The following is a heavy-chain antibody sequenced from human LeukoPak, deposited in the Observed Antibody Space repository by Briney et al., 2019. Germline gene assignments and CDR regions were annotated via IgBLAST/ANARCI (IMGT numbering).Heavy chain of an antibody. J-gene: IGHJ4*02. D-gene: IGHD6-6*01. CDR2: IKQDGSEK. Sequence: GGPLRLSCAASGFTFSSYWMSWVRQAPGKGLEWVANIKQDGSEKYYVDSVKGRFTISRDNAKNSLYLQMNSLRAEDTAVYYCAREGSSYYFDYWGQGTLVTVSS. CDR1: GFTFSSYW. V-gene: IGHV3-7*01. CDR3: AREGSSYYFDY.